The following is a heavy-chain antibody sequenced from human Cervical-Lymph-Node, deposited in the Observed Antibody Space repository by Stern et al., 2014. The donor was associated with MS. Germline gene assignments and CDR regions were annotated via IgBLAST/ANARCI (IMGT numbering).Heavy chain of an antibody. V-gene: IGHV1-3*04. Sequence: VQLVESGTEVKTTGASVTVSCQASGYSFTEYPIHWVRQAPGQGLEWVGWINTGDGDTRYSPRLQGRISITRDTSTRTAYLDLGSLRSADTAEYYCATSAFDYWGQGTLVTVS. J-gene: IGHJ4*02. CDR2: INTGDGDT. CDR3: ATSAFDY. CDR1: GYSFTEYP.